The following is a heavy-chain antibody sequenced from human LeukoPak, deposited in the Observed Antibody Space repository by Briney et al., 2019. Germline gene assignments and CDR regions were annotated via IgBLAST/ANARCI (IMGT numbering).Heavy chain of an antibody. CDR1: GFTFDVYG. J-gene: IGHJ2*01. CDR3: ARGCSTTSCYYWYFDL. Sequence: GGSLRLSCAASGFTFDVYGMSWVRQAPGKGLEWVSYISSGGNTIFYADSVKGRFTISRDNAKNSLYLQMNSLRAEDTALYYCARGCSTTSCYYWYFDLWGRGTLVTVSS. V-gene: IGHV3-48*03. D-gene: IGHD2-2*01. CDR2: ISSGGNTI.